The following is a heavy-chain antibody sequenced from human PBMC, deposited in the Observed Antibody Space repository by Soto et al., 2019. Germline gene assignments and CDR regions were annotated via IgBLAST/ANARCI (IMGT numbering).Heavy chain of an antibody. V-gene: IGHV3-30*18. D-gene: IGHD7-27*01. CDR1: GFTFSSYG. CDR3: AKGWGTEGFDY. J-gene: IGHJ4*02. CDR2: ISYDGSKK. Sequence: QVQLVESGGGVVQPGRSLRLSCAASGFTFSSYGIHWVRQATGKGLEWVAAISYDGSKKYYADSVKGRFAISRDNSKNTVYTQMNSVSAEDTTVYYCAKGWGTEGFDYWGQGTLVTVSS.